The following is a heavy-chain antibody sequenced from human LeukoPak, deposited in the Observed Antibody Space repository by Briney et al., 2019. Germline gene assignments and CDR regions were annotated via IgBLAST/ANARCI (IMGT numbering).Heavy chain of an antibody. CDR3: AKDRSIGTYYTFDS. Sequence: GGSLRLSCAASGFTFSNYGMHWFRQAPGKGLEWVAVISYDGPHKYYADSVKGRFAISRDNSKNTLYLQMNSLRAEDTAVYYCAKDRSIGTYYTFDSWGQGTLVTVSS. D-gene: IGHD1-26*01. CDR1: GFTFSNYG. CDR2: ISYDGPHK. V-gene: IGHV3-30*18. J-gene: IGHJ4*02.